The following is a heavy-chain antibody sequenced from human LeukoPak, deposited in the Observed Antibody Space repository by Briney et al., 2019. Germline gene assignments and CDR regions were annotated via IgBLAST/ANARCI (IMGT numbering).Heavy chain of an antibody. CDR3: ARGASGSYHYFDY. CDR2: IYTSGST. CDR1: GGSISIYY. D-gene: IGHD1-26*01. J-gene: IGHJ4*02. V-gene: IGHV4-4*07. Sequence: SETLSLTCTVSGGSISIYYWSWIRQPAGKGLEWIGRIYTSGSTNYNPSLKSRVTLSLGTSNNQFSLKLSSVTAADTAVYYCARGASGSYHYFDYWGQGTLVTVSS.